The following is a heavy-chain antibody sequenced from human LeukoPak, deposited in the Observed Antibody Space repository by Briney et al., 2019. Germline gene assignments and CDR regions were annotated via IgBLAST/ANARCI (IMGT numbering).Heavy chain of an antibody. CDR3: ARGNYDSSGYQTR. CDR2: INTNTGNP. CDR1: GYTFSTYT. D-gene: IGHD3-22*01. V-gene: IGHV7-4-1*02. J-gene: IGHJ4*02. Sequence: ASVTVSRKASGYTFSTYTMHWVRQAPGQGLEWMGWINTNTGNPTYAQGFTGRFVFSLDTSVSTAYLQISSLKAEDTAVYYCARGNYDSSGYQTRWGQGTLVTVSS.